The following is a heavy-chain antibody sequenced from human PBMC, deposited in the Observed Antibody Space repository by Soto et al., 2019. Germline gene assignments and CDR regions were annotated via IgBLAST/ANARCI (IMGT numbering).Heavy chain of an antibody. CDR1: GFTFSDYY. CDR2: ISSSGTTI. CDR3: ARGPYDYVWGRDPPHFDY. D-gene: IGHD3-16*01. V-gene: IGHV3-11*01. J-gene: IGHJ4*02. Sequence: QVQLVESGGGLVKPGGSLRLSCVASGFTFSDYYMSWIRQAPGKGLEWVSYISSSGTTIYYADSVKGRFTISRDNANNSLYLQMNSLRAEDTAVYYCARGPYDYVWGRDPPHFDYWGQGTLVTVSS.